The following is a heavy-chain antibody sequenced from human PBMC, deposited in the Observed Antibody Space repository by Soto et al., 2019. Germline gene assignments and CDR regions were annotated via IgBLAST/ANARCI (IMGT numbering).Heavy chain of an antibody. Sequence: EVQLLESGGTLVQPGGSLRLSCVASGFTFSPHTMNWVRQAPGKGLEWVSRLTADSDDTSYADSIKGRFTISRDNSKNKLYLQMNSMRAEDTAMYYCAKGLDRASLDFWGQGALVTVSS. CDR3: AKGLDRASLDF. CDR1: GFTFSPHT. V-gene: IGHV3-23*01. D-gene: IGHD1-1*01. J-gene: IGHJ4*02. CDR2: LTADSDDT.